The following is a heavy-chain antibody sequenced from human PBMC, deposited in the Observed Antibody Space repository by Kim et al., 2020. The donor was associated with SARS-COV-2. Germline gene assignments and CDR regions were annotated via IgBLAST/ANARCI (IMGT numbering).Heavy chain of an antibody. V-gene: IGHV3-21*01. CDR2: ISSSSYI. D-gene: IGHD2-21*02. CDR1: GFTFSSYS. J-gene: IGHJ3*02. Sequence: GGSLRLSCAASGFTFSSYSMNWVRQAPGKGLEWVSSISSSSYIYYADSVKGRFTISRDNAKNSLYLQMNSLRAEDTAVYYCAPLVVTGPFDIWSQGTMVTVSS. CDR3: APLVVTGPFDI.